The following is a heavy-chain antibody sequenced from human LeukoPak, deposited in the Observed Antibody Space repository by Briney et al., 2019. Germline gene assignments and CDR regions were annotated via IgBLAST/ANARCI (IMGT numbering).Heavy chain of an antibody. J-gene: IGHJ4*02. D-gene: IGHD3-3*02. CDR2: IHSSGRT. Sequence: SETLSLTCTVSGGSISSHNWNWIRQPPGKGLEWIGYIHSSGRTKYNPSLQSRVTISIDTSKNQFSLNLNSVTAADTAVYYCARGISAISGENFDYWGQGTLVTVSS. CDR1: GGSISSHN. V-gene: IGHV4-59*11. CDR3: ARGISAISGENFDY.